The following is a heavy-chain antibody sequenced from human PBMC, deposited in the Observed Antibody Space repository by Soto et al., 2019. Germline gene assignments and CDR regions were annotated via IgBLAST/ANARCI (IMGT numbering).Heavy chain of an antibody. D-gene: IGHD3-16*01. CDR2: ISSSGSTI. J-gene: IGHJ6*02. CDR1: GFTFSSYE. CDR3: ARAYLSGYYYGMDV. Sequence: PGGSLRLSCAASGFTFSSYEMNWVRQAPGKGLEWVSYISSSGSTIYYADSVKGRFTISRDNAKNSLYLQMNSLGAEDTAVYYCARAYLSGYYYGMDVWGQGTTVTVSS. V-gene: IGHV3-48*03.